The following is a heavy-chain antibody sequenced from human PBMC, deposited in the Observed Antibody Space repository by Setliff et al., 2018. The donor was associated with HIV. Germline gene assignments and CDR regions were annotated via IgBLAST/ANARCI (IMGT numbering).Heavy chain of an antibody. CDR3: AGNQNWNGYAFPYIDV. V-gene: IGHV4-39*02. D-gene: IGHD3-3*01. CDR2: IYYNTRT. Sequence: PSETLSLTCSVSGGSISSSGYHWGWIRQPPGKGLEWIGNIYYNTRTYYNLSLRSRVTISVDTSKNLFSLKTTSVTAADTAVYYCAGNQNWNGYAFPYIDVWGKGTTVTVSS. CDR1: GGSISSSGYH. J-gene: IGHJ6*03.